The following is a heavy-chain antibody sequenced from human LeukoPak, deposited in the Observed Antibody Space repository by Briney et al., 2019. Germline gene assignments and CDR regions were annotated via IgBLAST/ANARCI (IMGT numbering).Heavy chain of an antibody. CDR3: ARRKITLHYYYYMDV. Sequence: SETLSLTCAVYGGSFSGYYWSWIRQPPGKGLEWTGEINHSGSTNYNPSLKSRVTISVDTSKNQFSLKLSSVTAADTAVYYCARRKITLHYYYYMDVWGKGTTVTISS. D-gene: IGHD3-16*01. CDR1: GGSFSGYY. V-gene: IGHV4-34*01. J-gene: IGHJ6*03. CDR2: INHSGST.